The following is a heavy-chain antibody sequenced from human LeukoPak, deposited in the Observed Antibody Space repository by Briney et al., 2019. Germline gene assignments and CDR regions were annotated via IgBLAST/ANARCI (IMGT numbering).Heavy chain of an antibody. J-gene: IGHJ4*02. CDR3: AKPGYCSRTSCSAFDY. Sequence: PGGSLRLSCVVSGFTFSNYAMNWVRQAPGKGLEWVSAISGSGGYTYYADSVKGRFTISRDNSKNTLYLQMNSLRAEDTAIYYCAKPGYCSRTSCSAFDYWGQGTLVTVSS. CDR2: ISGSGGYT. V-gene: IGHV3-23*01. CDR1: GFTFSNYA. D-gene: IGHD2-2*01.